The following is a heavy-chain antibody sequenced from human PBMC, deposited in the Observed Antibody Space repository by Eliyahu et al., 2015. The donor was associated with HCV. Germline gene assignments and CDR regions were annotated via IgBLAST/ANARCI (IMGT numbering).Heavy chain of an antibody. CDR2: TYHRSKWYN. V-gene: IGHV6-1*01. Sequence: QVQLQQSGPGLVKPSQTLSLTCAISGDSVXSKSXXWNWIXQSPSRGLEWLGRTYHRSKWYNDYAVSVKSRITINPDTSKNQFSLQLNSVTPEDTAVYYCARDPGIAARPMDFYYYYGMDVWGRGTTVTVSS. J-gene: IGHJ6*02. D-gene: IGHD6-6*01. CDR3: ARDPGIAARPMDFYYYYGMDV. CDR1: GDSVXSKSXX.